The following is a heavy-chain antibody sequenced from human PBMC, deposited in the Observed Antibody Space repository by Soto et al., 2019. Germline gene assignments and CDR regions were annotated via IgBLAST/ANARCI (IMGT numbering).Heavy chain of an antibody. J-gene: IGHJ4*01. CDR1: EFTVSTNY. CDR3: ASSYSYGSFDY. D-gene: IGHD5-18*01. V-gene: IGHV3-66*01. CDR2: IHSGGRT. Sequence: PGGSLRLSCAASEFTVSTNYMNWVRQAPGKGLEWVSLIHSGGRTYYPDSVKGRFTISRDNSKKTLYLQMNSLRAEDAAVYYCASSYSYGSFDYWGHGTLVTVSS.